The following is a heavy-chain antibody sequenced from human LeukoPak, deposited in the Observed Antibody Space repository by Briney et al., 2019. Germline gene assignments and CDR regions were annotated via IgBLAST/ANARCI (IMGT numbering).Heavy chain of an antibody. CDR1: GFTFSTYW. V-gene: IGHV3-7*04. Sequence: GSLRLSCAASGFTFSTYWMTWVRQAPGKGLEWVGNIKPDGRETYFVDSVKGRFTISRDNAQNSLYLQMNSLRAEDTALYYCARDYYASGSHDYWGQGTLVTVSS. J-gene: IGHJ4*02. CDR2: IKPDGRET. D-gene: IGHD3-10*01. CDR3: ARDYYASGSHDY.